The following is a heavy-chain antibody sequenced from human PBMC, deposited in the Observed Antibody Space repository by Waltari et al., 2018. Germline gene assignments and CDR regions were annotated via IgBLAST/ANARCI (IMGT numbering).Heavy chain of an antibody. D-gene: IGHD3-16*01. CDR3: ARVSHYDWVYGMDV. CDR1: GYTFTSYD. Sequence: QVQLVQSGAEVKKPGASVKVSCKASGYTFTSYDINWVRQATGQGLEWMGWMNPNSGNTGYAQKFQGRVTMTRNTSISTAYMELSSLRSEDTAVYYCARVSHYDWVYGMDVWGQGTTVTVSS. J-gene: IGHJ6*02. CDR2: MNPNSGNT. V-gene: IGHV1-8*01.